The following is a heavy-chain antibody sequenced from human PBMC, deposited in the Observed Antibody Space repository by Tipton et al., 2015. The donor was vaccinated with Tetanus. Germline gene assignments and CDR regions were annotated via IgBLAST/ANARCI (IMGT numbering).Heavy chain of an antibody. Sequence: SLRLSCAGSGFNFHSYSMNWVRQVPGEGLEWVSGVSASGNTNYADSVDGRFTIPRDNAKNTMYLQMNSLRAEDTATYYCAKLKSRGDSSAIEHWGQGTLVTVSS. CDR1: GFNFHSYS. CDR2: VSASGNT. V-gene: IGHV3-23*01. J-gene: IGHJ4*02. CDR3: AKLKSRGDSSAIEH. D-gene: IGHD2-21*02.